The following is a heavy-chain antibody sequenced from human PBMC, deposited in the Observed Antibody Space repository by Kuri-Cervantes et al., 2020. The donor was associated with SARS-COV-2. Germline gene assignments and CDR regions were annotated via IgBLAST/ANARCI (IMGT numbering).Heavy chain of an antibody. Sequence: ASGKVSCKASGYTFTSYDINWVRQATGQGLEWMGWMNPNSGNTGYAQKFQGRVTITRNTSISTAYMERSSLRSEDTTVYYCAREGIAVAGTFDWGQGTLVTVSS. CDR1: GYTFTSYD. CDR2: MNPNSGNT. J-gene: IGHJ4*02. D-gene: IGHD6-19*01. CDR3: AREGIAVAGTFD. V-gene: IGHV1-8*03.